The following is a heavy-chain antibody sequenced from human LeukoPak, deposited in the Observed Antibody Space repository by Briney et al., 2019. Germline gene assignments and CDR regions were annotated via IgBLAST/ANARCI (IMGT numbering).Heavy chain of an antibody. CDR1: GGSISSGGYS. CDR2: IYHSGST. J-gene: IGHJ6*02. V-gene: IGHV4-30-2*01. CDR3: TRQGGCGGDCSSYYYYHGMDV. D-gene: IGHD2-21*02. Sequence: PSETLSLTCAVSGGSISSGGYSWSWIRQPPGKGLEWIGYIYHSGSTYYNPSLKSRVTISVDRSKNQFSLKLSSVTAADTAVYYCTRQGGCGGDCSSYYYYHGMDVWGQGTTVTVSS.